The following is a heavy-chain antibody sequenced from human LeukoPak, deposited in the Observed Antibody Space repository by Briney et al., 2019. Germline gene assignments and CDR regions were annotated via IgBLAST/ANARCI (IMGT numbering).Heavy chain of an antibody. CDR2: IYTSVST. D-gene: IGHD1-26*01. Sequence: SETLSLTCTVSGGSISSGSYYWSWIRQPAGKGLEWIGRIYTSVSTNYNPSLKSRVTISVDTSKNQFSLKLSSVTAADTAVYYCAREVGAGPLVWGQGTLVTVSS. CDR3: AREVGAGPLV. CDR1: GGSISSGSYY. J-gene: IGHJ4*02. V-gene: IGHV4-61*02.